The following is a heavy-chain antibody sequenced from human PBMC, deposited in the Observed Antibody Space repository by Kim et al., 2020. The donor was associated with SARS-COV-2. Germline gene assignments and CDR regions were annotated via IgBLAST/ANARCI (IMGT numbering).Heavy chain of an antibody. CDR3: ARGTSIAAPRRGYYYYYYMGV. D-gene: IGHD6-6*01. CDR1: GGSFSGYY. J-gene: IGHJ6*03. CDR2: INHSGST. Sequence: SETLSLTCAVYGGSFSGYYWSWIRQPPGKGLEWIGEINHSGSTNYNPSLKSRVTISVDTSKNQFSLKLSSVTAADTAVYYCARGTSIAAPRRGYYYYYYMGVWDKGTTVTVSS. V-gene: IGHV4-34*01.